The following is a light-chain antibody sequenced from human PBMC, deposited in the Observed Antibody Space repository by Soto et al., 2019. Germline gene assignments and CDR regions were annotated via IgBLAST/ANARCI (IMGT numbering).Light chain of an antibody. CDR2: SNN. J-gene: IGLJ3*02. CDR3: AAWDDSLNGWV. V-gene: IGLV1-44*01. CDR1: SSNIGINT. Sequence: QLVLTQPPSASGTPGQRVTISCSGSSSNIGINTVNWYQQLPGTAPKLLIYSNNQRPSGVPDRFSGSKSGTSASLAISGLQSEDEADYYCAAWDDSLNGWVFGGGTKVTVL.